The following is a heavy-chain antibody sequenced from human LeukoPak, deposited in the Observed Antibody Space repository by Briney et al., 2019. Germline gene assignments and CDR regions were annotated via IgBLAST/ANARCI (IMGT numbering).Heavy chain of an antibody. CDR1: GGTFSSYA. CDR3: AKATVTTDYYYYGMDV. Sequence: SVTVSCKASGGTFSSYAISWVRQAPGQGLEWMGGIIPIFGTANYAQKFQGRVTITADESTSTAYMELSSLRSEDTAVYYCAKATVTTDYYYYGMDVWGQGTTVTVSS. CDR2: IIPIFGTA. V-gene: IGHV1-69*01. J-gene: IGHJ6*02. D-gene: IGHD4-17*01.